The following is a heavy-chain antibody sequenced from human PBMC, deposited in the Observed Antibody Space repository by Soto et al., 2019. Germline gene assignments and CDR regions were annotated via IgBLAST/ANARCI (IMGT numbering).Heavy chain of an antibody. J-gene: IGHJ4*02. Sequence: GGSLRLSCAASGFTFSSYGMHWVRQAPGKGLEWVAVIWYDGSNKYYADSVKGRFTISRDNSKNTLYLQMNSLRAEDTAVYYCAREGGLPYYYGSSGYRAFAYFDYWGQGTLVTVSS. D-gene: IGHD3-22*01. V-gene: IGHV3-33*01. CDR2: IWYDGSNK. CDR3: AREGGLPYYYGSSGYRAFAYFDY. CDR1: GFTFSSYG.